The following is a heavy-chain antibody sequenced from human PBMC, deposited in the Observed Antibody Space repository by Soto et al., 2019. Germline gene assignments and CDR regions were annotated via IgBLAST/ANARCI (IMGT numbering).Heavy chain of an antibody. D-gene: IGHD2-21*01. Sequence: QVQLVESGGGLVKPGGSLRLSCAASGFTFSDYYISWIRQAPGKGLEWVSYISSSGTTIYHADSVKGRLTISRDNAKNGLFQKLNSLRAEDTAVCYCARSKAILYGMDVLGQGSTVTVS. CDR3: ARSKAILYGMDV. J-gene: IGHJ6*02. CDR2: ISSSGTTI. V-gene: IGHV3-11*01. CDR1: GFTFSDYY.